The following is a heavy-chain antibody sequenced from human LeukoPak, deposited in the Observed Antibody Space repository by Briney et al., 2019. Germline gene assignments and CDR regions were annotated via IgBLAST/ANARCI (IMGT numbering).Heavy chain of an antibody. CDR1: GFTFSSYS. J-gene: IGHJ6*03. CDR3: ARMRVAGTWYYYYYMDV. CDR2: ISSSSSYI. D-gene: IGHD6-19*01. Sequence: GSLRLSCAASGFTFSSYSMNWVRQAPGKGLEWVSSISSSSSYIYYADSVKGRFTISRDNAKNSLYLQMNSLRAEDTAVYYCARMRVAGTWYYYYYMDVWGKGTTVTISS. V-gene: IGHV3-21*01.